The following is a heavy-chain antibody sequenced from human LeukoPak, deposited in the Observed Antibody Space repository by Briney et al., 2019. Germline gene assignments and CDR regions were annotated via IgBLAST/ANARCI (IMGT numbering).Heavy chain of an antibody. V-gene: IGHV1/OR15-1*04. CDR2: INPNSGGT. J-gene: IGHJ4*02. CDR1: GYIFTDYY. Sequence: ASAKVSCKASGYIFTDYYMHWVRQAPGQELGWMGRINPNSGGTNYAQKFQGRVTMTRDTSISTAYMELSSLRSEDTAVYYCAKGGGGSSIAARDGYDYWGQGTLVTVSS. D-gene: IGHD6-6*01. CDR3: AKGGGGSSIAARDGYDY.